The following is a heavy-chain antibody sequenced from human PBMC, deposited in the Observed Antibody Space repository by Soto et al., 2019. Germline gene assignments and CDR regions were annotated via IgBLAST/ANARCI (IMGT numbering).Heavy chain of an antibody. J-gene: IGHJ4*02. D-gene: IGHD3-22*01. CDR2: MNPNTGNT. V-gene: IGHV1-8*01. CDR1: GYTFTSYD. Sequence: ASVKVSCKASGYTFTSYDINWVRQATGQGLEWMGWMNPNTGNTAYAQRFQGRVTMTRNTSISTAYMELSSLTSEDTAVYYCARPNSYDNSAYYNSGYYFNYWGQGTLVTVSS. CDR3: ARPNSYDNSAYYNSGYYFNY.